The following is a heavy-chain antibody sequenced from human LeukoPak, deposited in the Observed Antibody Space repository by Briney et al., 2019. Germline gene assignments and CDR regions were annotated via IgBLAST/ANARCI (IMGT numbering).Heavy chain of an antibody. CDR3: ASDRTVTTFDS. J-gene: IGHJ4*02. Sequence: GGSLRLSCAASGFTFSDYYMSWIRQAPGKGLDWVSYISSSGSTIYYADSLKGRFTISRDNAKNSLYLQMNSLRAEDTATYYCASDRTVTTFDSWGQGTLVTVSS. CDR1: GFTFSDYY. CDR2: ISSSGSTI. D-gene: IGHD4-17*01. V-gene: IGHV3-11*04.